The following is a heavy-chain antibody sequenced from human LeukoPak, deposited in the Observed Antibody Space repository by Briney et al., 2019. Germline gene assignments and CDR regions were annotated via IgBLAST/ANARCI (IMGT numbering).Heavy chain of an antibody. CDR2: ISGSGGTS. D-gene: IGHD2-21*02. CDR3: ARGLTAISFTDY. CDR1: GFTFSIYA. V-gene: IGHV3-23*01. J-gene: IGHJ4*02. Sequence: GGSLGLSCAASGFTFSIYAMIWVRQAPGKGLEWVSAISGSGGTSYYADSVKGRFTISRDNSKNTLDLQMNSLRAEDTALYYCARGLTAISFTDYWGQGTLVTVSS.